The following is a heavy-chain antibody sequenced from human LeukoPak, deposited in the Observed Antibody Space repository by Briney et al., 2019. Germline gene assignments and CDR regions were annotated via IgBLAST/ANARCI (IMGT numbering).Heavy chain of an antibody. D-gene: IGHD7-27*01. J-gene: IGHJ3*02. V-gene: IGHV3-7*01. CDR3: ARDRAELGNDAFDI. CDR2: IKQDGSEK. Sequence: GGSLRLSCAASGFTFSSYWMSWVRQAPGKGLEWVANIKQDGSEKYYVDSVKGRFTISRDNAKNSLYLQMNSLRAEDTAVYYCARDRAELGNDAFDIWGQGTMVTVSS. CDR1: GFTFSSYW.